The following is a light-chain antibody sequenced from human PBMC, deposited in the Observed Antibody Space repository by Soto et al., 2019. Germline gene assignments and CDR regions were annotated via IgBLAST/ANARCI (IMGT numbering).Light chain of an antibody. CDR1: QSVSSY. Sequence: EIELTQSPATLSLSPGESATLSCRASQSVSSYLAWYQQKPGHSPRLLIYDASNRATGIPARFSGSGSGTDFTLTISSLEPEDFAVYYCQQRSNWPLTFGQGTRLEI. J-gene: IGKJ5*01. V-gene: IGKV3-11*01. CDR3: QQRSNWPLT. CDR2: DAS.